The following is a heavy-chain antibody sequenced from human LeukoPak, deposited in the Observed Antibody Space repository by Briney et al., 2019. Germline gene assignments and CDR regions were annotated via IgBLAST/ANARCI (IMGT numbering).Heavy chain of an antibody. D-gene: IGHD5-24*01. V-gene: IGHV1-69*04. CDR3: ARDLSGMATIRYFDY. J-gene: IGHJ4*02. Sequence: SVKVSCKASGGIFSSYAISWVRQAPGQGLEWMGRIIPILGIANYAQKFQGRVTITADKSMSTAYMELSSLRSEDTAVYYCARDLSGMATIRYFDYWGQGTLVTVSS. CDR1: GGIFSSYA. CDR2: IIPILGIA.